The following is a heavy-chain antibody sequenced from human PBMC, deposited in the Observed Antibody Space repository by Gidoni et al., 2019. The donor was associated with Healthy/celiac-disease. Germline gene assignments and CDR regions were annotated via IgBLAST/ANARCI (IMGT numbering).Heavy chain of an antibody. CDR3: ARSITIFGVVIKGNWFDP. CDR2: INPSGGST. J-gene: IGHJ5*02. CDR1: GYTFTSYS. Sequence: QVQLVQSGAEVKKPGASVKVSCKASGYTFTSYSMHWVRQAPGQGLEWMGIINPSGGSTSYAQKFQGRVTMTRDTSTSTVYMELSSLRSEDTAVYYCARSITIFGVVIKGNWFDPWGQGTLVTVSS. V-gene: IGHV1-46*01. D-gene: IGHD3-3*01.